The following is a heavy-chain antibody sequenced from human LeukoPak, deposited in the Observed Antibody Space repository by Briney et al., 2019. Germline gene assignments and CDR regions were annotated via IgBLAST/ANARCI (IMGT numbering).Heavy chain of an antibody. V-gene: IGHV1-46*01. CDR2: INPSGGST. J-gene: IGHJ4*02. CDR3: ARDIGSPPFDY. Sequence: ASVKVSCKASGYTFTSYYMHWVRQAPGQGLEWMGIINPSGGSTSYAQKFQGRVTMTRDTSISTAYMELSRLRSDDTAVYYCARDIGSPPFDYWGQGTLVTVSS. D-gene: IGHD1-26*01. CDR1: GYTFTSYY.